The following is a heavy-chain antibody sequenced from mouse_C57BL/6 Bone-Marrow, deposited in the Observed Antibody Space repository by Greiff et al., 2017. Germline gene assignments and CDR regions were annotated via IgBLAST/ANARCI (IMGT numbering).Heavy chain of an antibody. Sequence: QVQLQQPGAELVKPGASVKLSCKASGYTFTSYWMQWVKQRPGQGLEWIGEIDPSDSYTNYNQKFKGKATLTVDTSSSTAYMQLSSLTSEDSAVDYCASTTVVATDYFDYWGQGTTLTVSS. V-gene: IGHV1-50*01. CDR2: IDPSDSYT. D-gene: IGHD1-1*01. CDR3: ASTTVVATDYFDY. J-gene: IGHJ2*01. CDR1: GYTFTSYW.